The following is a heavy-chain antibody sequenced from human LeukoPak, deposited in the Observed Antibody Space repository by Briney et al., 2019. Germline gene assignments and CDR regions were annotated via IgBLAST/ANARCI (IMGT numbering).Heavy chain of an antibody. D-gene: IGHD6-6*01. CDR1: GFTFSSYC. J-gene: IGHJ4*02. Sequence: GGSLRLSCAASGFTFSSYCMNWVRQAPGKGLEWVSNIKQDRSEKYYVDSVKGRFTISRDNAKNSLYLQMNSLRAEDTAVYYCAREEAAPDYWGEGTLVTVSS. CDR3: AREEAAPDY. CDR2: IKQDRSEK. V-gene: IGHV3-7*03.